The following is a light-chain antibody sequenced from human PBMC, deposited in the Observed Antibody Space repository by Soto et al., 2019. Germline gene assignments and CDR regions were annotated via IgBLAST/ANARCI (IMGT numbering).Light chain of an antibody. CDR3: LQDYPPKT. J-gene: IGKJ1*01. V-gene: IGKV1-6*01. CDR2: AAS. Sequence: AIQMTQSPSSLSASVGDRVTITCRASQGIRNDLGWYQQKPGKAPKLLIYAASSLQSGVPSRFSGSGSGTDFTLTISSLQPEDFATYYCLQDYPPKTFGQGTKVEIK. CDR1: QGIRND.